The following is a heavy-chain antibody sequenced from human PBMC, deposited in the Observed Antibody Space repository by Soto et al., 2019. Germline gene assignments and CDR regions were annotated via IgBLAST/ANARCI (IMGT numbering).Heavy chain of an antibody. CDR2: ISYDGSNK. Sequence: GGSLRLACAASGFTFSSYGMHWVRQAPGKGLEWVAVISYDGSNKYYADSVKGRFTISRDNSKNTLYLQMNSLRAEDTAVYYCAKGRLDFDYWGQGTLVTVSS. CDR1: GFTFSSYG. V-gene: IGHV3-30*18. CDR3: AKGRLDFDY. J-gene: IGHJ4*02. D-gene: IGHD1-1*01.